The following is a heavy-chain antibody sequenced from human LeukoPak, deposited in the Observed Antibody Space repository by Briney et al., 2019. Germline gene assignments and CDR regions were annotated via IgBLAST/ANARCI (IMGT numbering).Heavy chain of an antibody. CDR3: ASSIAAAPILFDY. V-gene: IGHV4-39*01. CDR2: ISYSGST. D-gene: IGHD6-13*01. CDR1: GGSISSGSDY. Sequence: SETLSLTCTVSGGSISSGSDYWGWMRQPPGKGLEWIGSISYSGSTYYNPSLRSRVTISVDKSKNQFSLKLNSVTAADTAVYYCASSIAAAPILFDYWGQGTLVTVSS. J-gene: IGHJ4*02.